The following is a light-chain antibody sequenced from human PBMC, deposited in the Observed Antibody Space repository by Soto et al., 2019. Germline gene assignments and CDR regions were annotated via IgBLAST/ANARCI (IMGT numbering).Light chain of an antibody. CDR2: QAS. CDR1: QIINDW. J-gene: IGKJ1*01. Sequence: DIQMTQSPSTLSASVGDRVTITCRASQIINDWLAWFQQKPGKAPKVLIYQASNVENGVPSRFSGSGSWTEFTLTISSLQSDDFATYYCQHYYGNSWTFGQVTKVDI. V-gene: IGKV1-5*03. CDR3: QHYYGNSWT.